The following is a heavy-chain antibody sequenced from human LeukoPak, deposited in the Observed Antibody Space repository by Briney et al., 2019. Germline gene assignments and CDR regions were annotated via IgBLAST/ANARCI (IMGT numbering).Heavy chain of an antibody. D-gene: IGHD5-18*01. CDR3: ARDAGYGYDRFDY. CDR2: IKEDGSDK. V-gene: IGHV3-7*01. Sequence: GGSLRLSCAASGFIFSTYWMAWVRQAPGKGLEWVANIKEDGSDKNYVVSMKGRFTISRDNAKNSLYLQMNSLRAEDTAVYYCARDAGYGYDRFDYWGQGTQVTVSS. J-gene: IGHJ4*02. CDR1: GFIFSTYW.